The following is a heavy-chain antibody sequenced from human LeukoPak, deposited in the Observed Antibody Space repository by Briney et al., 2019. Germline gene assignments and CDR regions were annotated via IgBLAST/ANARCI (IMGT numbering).Heavy chain of an antibody. V-gene: IGHV4-39*07. Sequence: PSETLSLTCTVSGGSISSSSYSWGWIRQPPGKGLEWIGSIYYSGTTYYNPSLKSRVTISVDTSKIQFSLKLSSVTAADTAVYYCARGGGSYYYNYWGQGTLVTVSS. CDR2: IYYSGTT. CDR3: ARGGGSYYYNY. D-gene: IGHD1-26*01. J-gene: IGHJ4*02. CDR1: GGSISSSSYS.